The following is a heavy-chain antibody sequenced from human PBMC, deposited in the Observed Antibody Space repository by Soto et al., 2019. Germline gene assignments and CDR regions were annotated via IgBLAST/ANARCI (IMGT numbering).Heavy chain of an antibody. CDR3: ARGGLYYYDSSGYYSL. CDR1: GGSISSYY. Sequence: PSETLSLTCTVSGGSISSYYWSWIRQPPGKGLEGIGYIYYSGSTNYNPSLKSRVTISVDTSKNQFSLKLSSVTAADTAVYYCARGGLYYYDSSGYYSLWGQGTLVTVSS. CDR2: IYYSGST. D-gene: IGHD3-22*01. V-gene: IGHV4-59*01. J-gene: IGHJ4*02.